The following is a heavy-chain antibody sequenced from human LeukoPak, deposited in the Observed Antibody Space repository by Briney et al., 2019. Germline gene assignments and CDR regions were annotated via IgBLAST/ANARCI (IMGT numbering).Heavy chain of an antibody. CDR2: IIPIFGTA. CDR3: AREFGGTYYMDV. CDR1: LCTFSRYA. J-gene: IGHJ6*03. V-gene: IGHV1-69*06. D-gene: IGHD3-10*01. Sequence: SSVNVSFKASLCTFSRYAISWVGQAPGQGREGMGGIIPIFGTANYAQKFQGRVTITADKSPSTAYMELSCLGSEETAVYYCAREFGGTYYMDVWGKGTKVSVCS.